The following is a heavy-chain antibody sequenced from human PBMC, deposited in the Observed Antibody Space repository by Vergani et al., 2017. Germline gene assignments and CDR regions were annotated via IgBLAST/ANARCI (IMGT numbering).Heavy chain of an antibody. Sequence: QLQLQESGPGLVKPSETLSLTCTVSGGSISSSSYYWGWIRQPPGKGLEWIGYIYYSGSTYYNPSLKSRVTISVDTSKNQFSLKLSSVTAADTAVYYCASPKTELRYFDWLSPSHTDYYYGMDVWGQGTTVTVSS. CDR1: GGSISSSSYY. CDR3: ASPKTELRYFDWLSPSHTDYYYGMDV. CDR2: IYYSGST. D-gene: IGHD3-9*01. J-gene: IGHJ6*02. V-gene: IGHV4-39*07.